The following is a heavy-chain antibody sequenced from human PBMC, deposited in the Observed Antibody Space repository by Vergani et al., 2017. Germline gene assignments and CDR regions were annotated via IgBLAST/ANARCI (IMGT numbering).Heavy chain of an antibody. J-gene: IGHJ4*02. Sequence: EVQLVESGGGLVKPGGSLRLSCAASGFTFSSYSMNWVRQAPGKGLEWVSSISSSSSYIYYADSVKGRFTISRDNSKNTLYLQMNSLRAEDTAVYYCARVGPGSVCSSTSCYSSYWGQGTLVTVSS. CDR3: ARVGPGSVCSSTSCYSSY. V-gene: IGHV3-21*01. D-gene: IGHD2-2*01. CDR1: GFTFSSYS. CDR2: ISSSSSYI.